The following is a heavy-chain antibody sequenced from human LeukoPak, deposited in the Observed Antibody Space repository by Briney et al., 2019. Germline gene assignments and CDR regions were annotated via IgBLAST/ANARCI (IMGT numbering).Heavy chain of an antibody. CDR1: GYTFTSYG. CDR3: ASYGVAGVRRNYYYYYGMDV. CDR2: IIPIFGTA. Sequence: GASVKVSCKASGYTFTSYGISWVRQAPGQGLEWMGGIIPIFGTANYAQKFQGRVTITADESTSTAYMELSSLRSEDTAVYYCASYGVAGVRRNYYYYYGMDVWGQGTTVTVSS. V-gene: IGHV1-69*13. J-gene: IGHJ6*02. D-gene: IGHD6-19*01.